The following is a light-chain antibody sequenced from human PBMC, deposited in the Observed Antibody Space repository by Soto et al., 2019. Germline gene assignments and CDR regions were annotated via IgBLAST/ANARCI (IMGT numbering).Light chain of an antibody. CDR2: DTS. CDR3: QQYGTSEII. Sequence: SSQSSGTLSLYPGERATLSCRASPSLTNSFMAWYQQKPGQAPRLLVYDTSSRASGIPDRFSGSGSGTDFTLTISRLETEDFAVFYCQQYGTSEIILGHGTRLE. V-gene: IGKV3-20*01. J-gene: IGKJ5*01. CDR1: PSLTNSF.